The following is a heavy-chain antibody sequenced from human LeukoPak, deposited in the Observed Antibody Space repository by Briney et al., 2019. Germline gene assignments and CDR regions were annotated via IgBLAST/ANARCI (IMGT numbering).Heavy chain of an antibody. D-gene: IGHD3-10*01. J-gene: IGHJ6*02. CDR3: ARTRRHYYGSGKNLTPWPAGLDV. CDR1: GGSFSDYY. V-gene: IGHV4-59*01. Sequence: SETLSLTCTVSGGSFSDYYWTWLRQSPGKGLEWIGYSGSTNYNPSLKSRVTISVDTSKRHFSLTLSSVAEADTAVYYCARTRRHYYGSGKNLTPWPAGLDVWGQGTTVIVS. CDR2: SGST.